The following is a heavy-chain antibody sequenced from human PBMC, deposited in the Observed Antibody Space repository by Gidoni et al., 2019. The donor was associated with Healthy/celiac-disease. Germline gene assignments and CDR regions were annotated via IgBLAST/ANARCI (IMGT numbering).Heavy chain of an antibody. D-gene: IGHD4-17*01. CDR1: GGSISSGGYS. J-gene: IGHJ2*01. V-gene: IGHV4-30-2*01. CDR3: ARGYGDYVETLGLGYFDL. CDR2: IYHSGST. Sequence: QLQRQESGSGLVKPSQTLSLTCAVSGGSISSGGYSWSWIRQPPGKGLEWIGYIYHSGSTYYNPSLKSRVTISVDRSKNQFSLKLSSVTAADTAVYYCARGYGDYVETLGLGYFDLWGRGTLVTVSS.